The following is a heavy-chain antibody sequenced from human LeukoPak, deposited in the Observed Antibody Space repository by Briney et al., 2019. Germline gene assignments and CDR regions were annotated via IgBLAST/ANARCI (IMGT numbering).Heavy chain of an antibody. D-gene: IGHD1-26*01. Sequence: GGSLRLSCSAYGFTFSIYAMHWVRQAPGKGLESVSAISSDGGSTYYADSVKGRFTISRDNSKNTLYLQMSSLRAEDTAVYYCVKEEMGAHHAFDIWGQGTLVTVSS. CDR1: GFTFSIYA. V-gene: IGHV3-64D*06. J-gene: IGHJ3*02. CDR2: ISSDGGST. CDR3: VKEEMGAHHAFDI.